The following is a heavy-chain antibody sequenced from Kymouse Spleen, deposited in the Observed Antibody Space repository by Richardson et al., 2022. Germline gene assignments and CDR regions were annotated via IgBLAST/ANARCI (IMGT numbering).Heavy chain of an antibody. Sequence: QVQLQQWGAGLLKPSETLSLTCAVYGGSFSGYYWSWIRQPPGKGLEWIGEINHSGSTNYNPSLKSRVTISVDTSKNQFSLKLSSVTAADTAVYYCARPVTYVGDAFDIWGQGTMVTVSS. CDR3: ARPVTYVGDAFDI. V-gene: IGHV4-34*01. D-gene: IGHD4-17*01. CDR1: GGSFSGYY. CDR2: INHSGST. J-gene: IGHJ3*02.